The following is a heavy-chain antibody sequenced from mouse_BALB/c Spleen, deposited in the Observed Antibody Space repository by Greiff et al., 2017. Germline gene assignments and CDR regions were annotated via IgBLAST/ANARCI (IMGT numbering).Heavy chain of an antibody. Sequence: EVKVEESGGGLVQPGGSLRLSCATSGFTFTDYYMSWVRQPPGKALEWLGFIRNKANGYTTEYSASVKGRFTISRDNSQSILYLQMNTLRAEDSATYYCAKSYYYAMDYWGQGTSVTVSS. CDR1: GFTFTDYY. J-gene: IGHJ4*01. V-gene: IGHV7-3*02. CDR3: AKSYYYAMDY. CDR2: IRNKANGYTT.